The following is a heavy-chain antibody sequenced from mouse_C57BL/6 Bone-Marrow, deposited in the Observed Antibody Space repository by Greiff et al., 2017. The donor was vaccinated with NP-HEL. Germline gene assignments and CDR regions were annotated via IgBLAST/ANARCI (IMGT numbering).Heavy chain of an antibody. Sequence: VKLMESGPELVKPGASVKISCKASGYTFSSSWMNWVKQRPGKGLEWIGRIYPGDGDTNYNGKFKGKATLTADKSSSTAYMQLSSLTSEDSAVYFCARLWDAYWGQGTLVTVSA. D-gene: IGHD4-1*01. CDR1: GYTFSSSW. V-gene: IGHV1-82*01. CDR2: IYPGDGDT. CDR3: ARLWDAY. J-gene: IGHJ3*01.